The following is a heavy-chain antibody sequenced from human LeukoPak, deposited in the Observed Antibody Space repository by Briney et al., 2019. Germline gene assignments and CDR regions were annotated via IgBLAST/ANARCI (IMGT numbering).Heavy chain of an antibody. Sequence: SETLSLTCTVSGGSISSYYWSWIRQPPGKGLEWIGYIYYSGTTNYNPSLKSRVSISVDTSKNQFSLKLSSVTAADTAVYYCARVELAVAGTGMSWYFDLWGRGTLVTVSS. CDR2: IYYSGTT. CDR1: GGSISSYY. D-gene: IGHD6-19*01. V-gene: IGHV4-59*01. J-gene: IGHJ2*01. CDR3: ARVELAVAGTGMSWYFDL.